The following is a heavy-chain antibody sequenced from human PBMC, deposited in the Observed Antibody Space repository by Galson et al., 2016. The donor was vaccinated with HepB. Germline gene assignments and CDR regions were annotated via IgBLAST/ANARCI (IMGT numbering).Heavy chain of an antibody. CDR2: ISYDGNNK. J-gene: IGHJ3*02. Sequence: SLRLSCAASGFTFSNYGMHWVRQAPGKGLEWVSLISYDGNNKYYADSVKGRFTISRDNSKNTLYLQMNSLRPEDTAVYYCAKMSILWSEDALDIWGQGTMVTVSS. D-gene: IGHD2-21*01. CDR1: GFTFSNYG. CDR3: AKMSILWSEDALDI. V-gene: IGHV3-30*18.